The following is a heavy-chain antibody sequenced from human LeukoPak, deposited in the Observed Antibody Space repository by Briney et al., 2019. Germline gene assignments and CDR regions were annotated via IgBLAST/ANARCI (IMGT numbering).Heavy chain of an antibody. J-gene: IGHJ6*02. CDR2: INPSGGST. Sequence: ASAKVSCKASGYTFTSYYMHWVRQAPGQGLEWMGIINPSGGSTSYTQKFQGRVTMTRDTSTSTVYMELSSLRSEDTAVYYCARDQDGSGSYNYYYGVDVWGQGTTVTVSS. D-gene: IGHD3-10*01. V-gene: IGHV1-46*01. CDR1: GYTFTSYY. CDR3: ARDQDGSGSYNYYYGVDV.